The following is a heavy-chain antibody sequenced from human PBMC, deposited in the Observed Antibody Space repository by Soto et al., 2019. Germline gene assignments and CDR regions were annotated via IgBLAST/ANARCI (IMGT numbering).Heavy chain of an antibody. J-gene: IGHJ1*01. CDR2: IDDSGGST. Sequence: EVLLLESGGGLVQPGGSLRLSCAASGFTFSRYAMTWVRQAPGKGLEWVSAIDDSGGSTYYADSVKGRFTVSRDNPKNTLYLQMNSLRDEDTAVYYCAKARPTGDNWGQGTLVTVSS. CDR3: AKARPTGDN. CDR1: GFTFSRYA. V-gene: IGHV3-23*01. D-gene: IGHD7-27*01.